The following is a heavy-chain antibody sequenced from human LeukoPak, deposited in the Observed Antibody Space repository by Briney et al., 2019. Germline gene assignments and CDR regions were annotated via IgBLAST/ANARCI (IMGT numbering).Heavy chain of an antibody. CDR1: GFTFRSYE. CDR3: ARGQRGYSYGAFDY. V-gene: IGHV3-33*08. J-gene: IGHJ4*02. Sequence: GGSLRLSCAASGFTFRSYEMHWVRQAPGKGLEWVAVIWYDGSNKYYADSVKGRFTISRDNSKNTLYLQMNSLRAEDTAVYYCARGQRGYSYGAFDYWGQGTLVTVSS. CDR2: IWYDGSNK. D-gene: IGHD5-18*01.